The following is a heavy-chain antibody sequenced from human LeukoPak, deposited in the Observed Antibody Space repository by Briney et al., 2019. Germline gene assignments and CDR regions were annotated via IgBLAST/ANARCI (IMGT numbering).Heavy chain of an antibody. CDR1: GFTFSSYT. D-gene: IGHD3-3*01. J-gene: IGHJ4*02. CDR3: ARDTDFTAGNDY. V-gene: IGHV3-21*01. Sequence: PGGSLRLSCAASGFTFSSYTMNWVRQAPGKGLEWVSSITSTSSYIFYADSVKGRFTISRDNAKNSLYLQMNSLTAEDAAVCYCARDTDFTAGNDYWGQGTLVTVSS. CDR2: ITSTSSYI.